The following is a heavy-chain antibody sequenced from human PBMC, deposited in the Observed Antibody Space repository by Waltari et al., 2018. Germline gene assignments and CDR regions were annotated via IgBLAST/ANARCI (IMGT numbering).Heavy chain of an antibody. V-gene: IGHV5-51*03. D-gene: IGHD3-16*01. J-gene: IGHJ4*02. CDR3: APSIHYDDYAFDF. CDR1: GYNFATYW. Sequence: VQLVQSEAEVKKPGESLKISCQASGYNFATYWIGWVRQMPGKCLEWMGIRFPCVSDSEFRMAQSCRGRVTFSADKSINTAFLKWSSLKDSDSAIYYCAPSIHYDDYAFDFWGPGTVLTVSS. CDR2: RFPCVSDSEF.